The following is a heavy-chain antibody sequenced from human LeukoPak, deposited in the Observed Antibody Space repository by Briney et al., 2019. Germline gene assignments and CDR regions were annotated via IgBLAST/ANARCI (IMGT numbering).Heavy chain of an antibody. CDR2: IKTKTDGGTT. CDR1: GFISNAW. J-gene: IGHJ3*02. Sequence: GGSLRLSCAASGFISNAWMSWVRQAPGKGLEWVGRIKTKTDGGTTDYAAPVKGRFTISRDDSKNTLYLQMNSLKTEDTAVYCCTADDFNAFAIWGQGTMVTVSS. CDR3: TADDFNAFAI. V-gene: IGHV3-15*01. D-gene: IGHD3/OR15-3a*01.